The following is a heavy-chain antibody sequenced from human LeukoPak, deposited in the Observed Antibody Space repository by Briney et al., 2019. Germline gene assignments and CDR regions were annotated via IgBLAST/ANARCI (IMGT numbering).Heavy chain of an antibody. D-gene: IGHD5-18*01. J-gene: IGHJ4*02. Sequence: KPSETLSLTWTVSGASISGTSYYWTWTRHHPREGLEWLGFIHFSGTVYYNPSLISRLIISADTSKNQMSLKLSSVTAADTAVYYCAAGGDIAKGGNYWGQGTQVTVSS. CDR2: IHFSGTV. V-gene: IGHV4-31*02. CDR3: AAGGDIAKGGNY. CDR1: GASISGTSYY.